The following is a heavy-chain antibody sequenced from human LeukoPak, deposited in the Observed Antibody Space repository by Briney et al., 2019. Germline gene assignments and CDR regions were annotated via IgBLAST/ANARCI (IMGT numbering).Heavy chain of an antibody. CDR1: GFTFSSYA. J-gene: IGHJ4*02. Sequence: PGGSLRLSCAASGFTFSSYAMSWVRQAPGKGLEWVSSISGSGGSTYYADSVKGRFTISRDNSKNTLYLQMNSLRAEDTAVYYCAKDARGYSGYDLGYWGQGTLVTVSS. V-gene: IGHV3-23*01. D-gene: IGHD5-12*01. CDR2: ISGSGGST. CDR3: AKDARGYSGYDLGY.